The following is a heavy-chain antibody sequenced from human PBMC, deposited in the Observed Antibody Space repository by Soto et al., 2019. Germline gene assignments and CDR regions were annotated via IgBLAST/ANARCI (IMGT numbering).Heavy chain of an antibody. CDR1: GFTFSSYW. J-gene: IGHJ6*02. V-gene: IGHV3-7*01. Sequence: EVQLVESGGGLVQPGGSLRLSCAASGFTFSSYWMSWVRQAPGKGLEWVANKKQDGSEKYYVDSVKGRFTISRDNAKNSLYLQMNSLRAEDTAVYYCARYYDFWSGYYSGYYGMDVWGQGTTVTVSS. CDR2: KKQDGSEK. D-gene: IGHD3-3*01. CDR3: ARYYDFWSGYYSGYYGMDV.